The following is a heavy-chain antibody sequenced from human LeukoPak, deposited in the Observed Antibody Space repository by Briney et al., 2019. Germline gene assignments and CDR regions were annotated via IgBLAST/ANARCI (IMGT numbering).Heavy chain of an antibody. V-gene: IGHV4-38-2*02. CDR2: IYHSGST. D-gene: IGHD3-3*01. CDR1: GYSFSSGYY. Sequence: SETLSLTCTVSGYSFSSGYYWGWIRQPPGKGLEWIGSIYHSGSTYYNQSLKSRVTISVDTSKNTFSMKLSTLTAAGTAAYYCARAYYDFWSGPPGGYIWFDPWGQGTLVTVSS. J-gene: IGHJ5*02. CDR3: ARAYYDFWSGPPGGYIWFDP.